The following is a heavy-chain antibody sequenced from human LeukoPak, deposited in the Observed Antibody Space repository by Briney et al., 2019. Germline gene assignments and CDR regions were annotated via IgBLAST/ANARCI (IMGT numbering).Heavy chain of an antibody. CDR3: ASQGSDSGWFYF. D-gene: IGHD6-19*01. Sequence: SETLSLTCAVSGVSMRTYYWSWLRQPPGKGLEWIGYVSYSGSTDYNPSLKSRLTISIDTSETQFSLKLTSVTAADTAIYYCASQGSDSGWFYFWGQGTLVTVSS. CDR1: GVSMRTYY. V-gene: IGHV4-59*08. CDR2: VSYSGST. J-gene: IGHJ4*02.